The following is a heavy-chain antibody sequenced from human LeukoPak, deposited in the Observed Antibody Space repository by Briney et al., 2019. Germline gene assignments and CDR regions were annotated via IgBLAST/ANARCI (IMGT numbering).Heavy chain of an antibody. V-gene: IGHV3-7*01. J-gene: IGHJ4*02. CDR2: IKQDGSEK. D-gene: IGHD6-19*01. CDR3: ASPHGLAVANQPFDY. Sequence: GGSLRLSCVASGFIFSSYWMTWVRQAPGRGLEWVANIKQDGSEKYYVDSVKGRFTISRDNAKNSLYLQMNSLRGDDTAAYYCASPHGLAVANQPFDYWGQATLVTVSS. CDR1: GFIFSSYW.